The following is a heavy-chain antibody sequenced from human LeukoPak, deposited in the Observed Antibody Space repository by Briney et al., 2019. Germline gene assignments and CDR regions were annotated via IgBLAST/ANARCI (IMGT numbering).Heavy chain of an antibody. CDR1: GYSISSGYY. CDR2: IYHSGST. CDR3: ARTSIIAVAGTHEWFDP. V-gene: IGHV4-38-2*01. Sequence: SETLSLPCDVSGYSISSGYYWGWIRQPPGKGLEWIGSIYHSGSTYYNPSLKSRVTISVDTSKNQFSLKLSSVTAADTAVYYCARTSIIAVAGTHEWFDPWGQGTLVTVSS. J-gene: IGHJ5*02. D-gene: IGHD6-19*01.